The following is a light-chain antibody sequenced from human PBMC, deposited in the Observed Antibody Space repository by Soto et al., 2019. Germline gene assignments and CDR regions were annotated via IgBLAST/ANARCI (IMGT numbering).Light chain of an antibody. CDR2: KAS. J-gene: IGKJ1*01. CDR1: QTISSW. CDR3: QHMRT. V-gene: IGKV1-5*03. Sequence: DIQMTQSPSTLSGSVGDRVTITCRASQTISSWLAWYQQKPGKAPKLLIYKASTLKSGVPSRFSGSGSGTEFTPTISSLQPDDFGSYYCQHMRTFGQGTKVDI.